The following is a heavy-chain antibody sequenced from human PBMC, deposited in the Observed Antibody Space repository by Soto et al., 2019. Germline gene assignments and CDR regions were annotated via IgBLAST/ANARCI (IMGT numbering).Heavy chain of an antibody. CDR1: GFAFRTYA. CDR3: AKTGPNCGGDCSRYFYGMDV. J-gene: IGHJ6*02. V-gene: IGHV3-23*01. D-gene: IGHD2-21*02. CDR2: IWGSGDRR. Sequence: QPGGSLRLSCAASGFAFRTYAMAWVRQAPGKGLEWVSCIWGSGDRRLYADSVKGRFTISRDNSKNTLSLQMYSQTAEDTALYYCAKTGPNCGGDCSRYFYGMDVWGQGTTVTVSS.